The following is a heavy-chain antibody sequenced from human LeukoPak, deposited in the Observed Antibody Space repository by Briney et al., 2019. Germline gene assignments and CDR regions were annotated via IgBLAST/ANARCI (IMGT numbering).Heavy chain of an antibody. CDR1: GFTFGSHA. Sequence: GGSLRLSCEASGFTFGSHAMYWVRQAPGKGLEWVAGIFGSGGSPHYADSVKGRFTISRDNSRNTVYLQINSLRAEDTAIYYCGKTTVGYSSGQKPAWPVDYWGQGTLVTVSS. D-gene: IGHD5-18*01. CDR3: GKTTVGYSSGQKPAWPVDY. J-gene: IGHJ4*02. V-gene: IGHV3-23*01. CDR2: IFGSGGSP.